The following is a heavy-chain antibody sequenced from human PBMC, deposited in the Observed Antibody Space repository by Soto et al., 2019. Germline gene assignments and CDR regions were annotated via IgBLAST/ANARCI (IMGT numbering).Heavy chain of an antibody. CDR1: GFTFSDYD. Sequence: PEGSLRLSCAASGFTFSDYDMSWIRQAPGKGLEWVSYISSSGSTIYYADSVKGRFTISRDNAKNSLYLQMNSLRAEDTAVYYCARARPFWSGYYRPLDYWGKGTLVTVSS. D-gene: IGHD3-3*01. J-gene: IGHJ4*02. CDR2: ISSSGSTI. V-gene: IGHV3-11*01. CDR3: ARARPFWSGYYRPLDY.